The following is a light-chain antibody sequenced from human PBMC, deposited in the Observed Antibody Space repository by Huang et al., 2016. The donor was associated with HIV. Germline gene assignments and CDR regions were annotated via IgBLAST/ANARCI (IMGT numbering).Light chain of an antibody. V-gene: IGKV3-11*01. CDR2: DTS. CDR1: QSVSSY. CDR3: QQRSNWPPRLT. J-gene: IGKJ4*01. Sequence: EIVLTQSPVTLSLSPGERATLSCRASQSVSSYLAWYQHKPGQAPRRLIYDTSNRATGIPARFSGSGSGTDFTLTISSLEPEDFAVYYCQQRSNWPPRLTFGGGTKVEIK.